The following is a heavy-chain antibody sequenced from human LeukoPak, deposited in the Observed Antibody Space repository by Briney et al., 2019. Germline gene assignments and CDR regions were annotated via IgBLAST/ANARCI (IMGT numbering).Heavy chain of an antibody. Sequence: ASVKVSCKASGYTFTSYAMNWVRQAPGQGLEWMGWINTNTGNPTYAQGFTGRFVFSLDTSVSTAYLQISSLKTEDTAVYYCITEPPMDFFVVVPAWGQGTLVTVSS. V-gene: IGHV7-4-1*02. CDR1: GYTFTSYA. J-gene: IGHJ5*02. D-gene: IGHD2-2*01. CDR3: ITEPPMDFFVVVPA. CDR2: INTNTGNP.